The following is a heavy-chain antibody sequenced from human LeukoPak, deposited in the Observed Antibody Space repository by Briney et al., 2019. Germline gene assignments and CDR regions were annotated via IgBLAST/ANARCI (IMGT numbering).Heavy chain of an antibody. J-gene: IGHJ4*02. Sequence: GGSLTLSCAASAFTFSSYAMHWVRQAPGKGLEYVSAISSNGGSTYYANSVKGRFTISRDNSKNTLYLQMGSLRAEDMAVYYCARVSGYYADWGQGTLVTVSS. D-gene: IGHD3-22*01. CDR1: AFTFSSYA. V-gene: IGHV3-64*01. CDR3: ARVSGYYAD. CDR2: ISSNGGST.